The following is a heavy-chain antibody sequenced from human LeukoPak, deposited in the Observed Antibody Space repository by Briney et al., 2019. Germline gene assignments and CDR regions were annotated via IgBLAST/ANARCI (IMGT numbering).Heavy chain of an antibody. CDR1: GFIFSDYS. V-gene: IGHV3-21*01. D-gene: IGHD3-22*01. CDR3: AADSSGYYEAFDI. Sequence: GGSLRLSCAASGFIFSDYSMNWVRQAPGKGLEWVSAISGSSSYVYYADSVRGRFTISRDNAKNSLYLQMNSLRAEDTAVYYCAADSSGYYEAFDIWGPGIMVTVSS. J-gene: IGHJ3*02. CDR2: ISGSSSYV.